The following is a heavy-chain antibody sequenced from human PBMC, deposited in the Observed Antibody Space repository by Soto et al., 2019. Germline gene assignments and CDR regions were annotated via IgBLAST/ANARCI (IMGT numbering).Heavy chain of an antibody. CDR3: AKEFYRRNLFIAAAGDFDY. CDR1: GYTFTSYY. Sequence: ASVKVSCKASGYTFTSYYMHWVRQAPGQGLEWMGIINPSGGSTSYAQKFQGRVTMTRDTSTSTVYMELSSLRSEDTAVYYCAKEFYRRNLFIAAAGDFDYWGQGTLVTVSS. D-gene: IGHD6-13*01. J-gene: IGHJ4*02. CDR2: INPSGGST. V-gene: IGHV1-46*01.